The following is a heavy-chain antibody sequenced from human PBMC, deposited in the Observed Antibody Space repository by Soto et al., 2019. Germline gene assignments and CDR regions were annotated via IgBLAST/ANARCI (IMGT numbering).Heavy chain of an antibody. CDR2: TYHSGST. Sequence: SETLSLTCAVSGGSISSGGYSWSWIRQPPGKGLEWIGYTYHSGSTYYNPSLKSRVTISVDRSKNQFSLKLSSVTAADTAVYYCARAGAARPGGYYYYGMDVWGQGTTVTVSS. CDR3: ARAGAARPGGYYYYGMDV. CDR1: GGSISSGGYS. V-gene: IGHV4-30-2*01. D-gene: IGHD6-6*01. J-gene: IGHJ6*02.